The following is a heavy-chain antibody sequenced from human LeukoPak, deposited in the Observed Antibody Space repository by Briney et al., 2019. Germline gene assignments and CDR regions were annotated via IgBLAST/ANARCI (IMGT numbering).Heavy chain of an antibody. Sequence: SETLSLTCTVSGGSISSYYRSWIRQPPGKGLEWIGYIYYSGSTNYNPSLKSRVTISVDTSKNQFSLKLSSVTAADTAVYYCARENYDSSGYHYYYYGMDVWGQGTTVTVSS. D-gene: IGHD3-22*01. CDR3: ARENYDSSGYHYYYYGMDV. CDR2: IYYSGST. V-gene: IGHV4-59*01. J-gene: IGHJ6*02. CDR1: GGSISSYY.